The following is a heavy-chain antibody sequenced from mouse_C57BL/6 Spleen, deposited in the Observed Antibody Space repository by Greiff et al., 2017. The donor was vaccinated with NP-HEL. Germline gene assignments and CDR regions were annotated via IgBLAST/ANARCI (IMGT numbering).Heavy chain of an antibody. D-gene: IGHD2-4*01. CDR2: IWSGGST. Sequence: QVQLQQPGPGLVLPSQSLSITCKVSGFSLTSYGVHWVRQSPGKGLEWLGVIWSGGSTDYNAAFISRLSISKDNSKSQVFFKMNSLQANDTAIYYFARNEIKGYFDVWGTGTTVTGSS. J-gene: IGHJ1*03. CDR3: ARNEIKGYFDV. CDR1: GFSLTSYG. V-gene: IGHV2-2*02.